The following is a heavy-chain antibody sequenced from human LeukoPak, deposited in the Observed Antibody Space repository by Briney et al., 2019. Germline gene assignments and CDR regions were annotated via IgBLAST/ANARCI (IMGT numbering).Heavy chain of an antibody. CDR1: GFTFSSYW. CDR2: INSDGSST. V-gene: IGHV3-74*01. CDR3: AREGGSGSYSAY. D-gene: IGHD3-10*01. Sequence: PGGSLRLSCAASGFTFSSYWMHWVRQAPGKGLVWVSRINSDGSSTDYADSVKGRFTISRDDAKNSLYLQMNSLRDEDTAVYYCAREGGSGSYSAYWGQGTRVTVSS. J-gene: IGHJ4*02.